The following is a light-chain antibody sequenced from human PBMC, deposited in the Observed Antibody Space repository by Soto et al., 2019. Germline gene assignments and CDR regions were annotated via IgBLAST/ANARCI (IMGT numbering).Light chain of an antibody. Sequence: QSALTQPASVSGSPXXXXTISCTGTSSDVVGYNYVSWYQQHPGKAPKLMIYDVNNRPSGVSNRFSGSKSGNTASLTISGLQAEDEADYYCSSYTGSSTYVVFGGGTKLTVL. CDR1: SSDVVGYNY. V-gene: IGLV2-14*01. CDR3: SSYTGSSTYVV. CDR2: DVN. J-gene: IGLJ2*01.